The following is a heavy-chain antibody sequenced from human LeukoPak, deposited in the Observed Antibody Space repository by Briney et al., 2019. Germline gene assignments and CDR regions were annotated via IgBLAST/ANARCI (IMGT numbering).Heavy chain of an antibody. D-gene: IGHD3-3*01. CDR1: AFTFSDYY. V-gene: IGHV3-11*01. Sequence: GGSLRLSCAASAFTFSDYYMSWISQAPGKGLEWVSYISSSGSTIYYADSVKGRFTISRDNTKNSLYLQMSSLRAEDTAVYYCARVGYDFWSGYYLDYYYYYMDVWGKGTTVTVSS. J-gene: IGHJ6*03. CDR3: ARVGYDFWSGYYLDYYYYYMDV. CDR2: ISSSGSTI.